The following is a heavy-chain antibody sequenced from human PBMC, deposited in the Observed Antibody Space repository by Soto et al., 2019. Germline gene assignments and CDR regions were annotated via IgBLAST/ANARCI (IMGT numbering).Heavy chain of an antibody. CDR1: GFTFSSYA. CDR2: ISGSGGST. D-gene: IGHD3-22*01. Sequence: GGSLRLSCAASGFTFSSYAMSWVRQAPGKGLEWVSAISGSGGSTYYADSVKGRFTISRDNSKNTLYLQMNSLRAEDTAVYYCAKDLYYDSSGYYRANDYWGQGTLVTVSS. J-gene: IGHJ4*02. CDR3: AKDLYYDSSGYYRANDY. V-gene: IGHV3-23*01.